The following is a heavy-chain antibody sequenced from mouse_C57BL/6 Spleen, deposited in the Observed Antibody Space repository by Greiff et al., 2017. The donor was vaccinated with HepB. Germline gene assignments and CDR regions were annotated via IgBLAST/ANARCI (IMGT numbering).Heavy chain of an antibody. CDR3: AREDCWDYDVGY. J-gene: IGHJ2*01. CDR1: GYTFTSYW. D-gene: IGHD2-4*01. Sequence: QVQLKQPGAELVKPGASVKMSCKASGYTFTSYWITWVKQRPGQGLEWIGDIYPGSGSTNYNEKFKSKATLTVDTSSSTAYMQLSSLTSEDSAVYYCAREDCWDYDVGYWGQGTTLTVSS. V-gene: IGHV1-55*01. CDR2: IYPGSGST.